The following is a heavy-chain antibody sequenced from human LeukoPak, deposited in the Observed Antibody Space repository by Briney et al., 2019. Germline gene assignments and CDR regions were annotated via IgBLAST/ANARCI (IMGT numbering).Heavy chain of an antibody. Sequence: GASVKVSCKASGYTFTGYYMHWVRQAPGQGLEWMGWINPNSGGTNYAQKFQGRVTMTRDTSISTAYMELSRLRSDDTAVYYCARDLDTLLWFGEPRPFDYWGQGTLVTVSS. D-gene: IGHD3-10*01. CDR2: INPNSGGT. V-gene: IGHV1-2*02. CDR3: ARDLDTLLWFGEPRPFDY. J-gene: IGHJ4*02. CDR1: GYTFTGYY.